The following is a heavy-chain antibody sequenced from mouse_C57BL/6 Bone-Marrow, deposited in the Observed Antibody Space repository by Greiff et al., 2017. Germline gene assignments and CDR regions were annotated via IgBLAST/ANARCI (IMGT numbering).Heavy chain of an antibody. V-gene: IGHV5-9*01. Sequence: DVMLVESGGGLVKPGGSLKLSCAASGFTFSSYTMSWVRQTPEKRLEWVATISGGGGNTYYPDSVKGRFTISRDNAKNTLYLQMSSLRSEDTALYYCARRLYGNLYAMDYWGQGTSVTVSS. D-gene: IGHD2-1*01. CDR2: ISGGGGNT. CDR1: GFTFSSYT. CDR3: ARRLYGNLYAMDY. J-gene: IGHJ4*01.